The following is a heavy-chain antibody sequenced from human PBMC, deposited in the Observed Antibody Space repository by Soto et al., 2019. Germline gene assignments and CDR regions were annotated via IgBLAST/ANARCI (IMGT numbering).Heavy chain of an antibody. J-gene: IGHJ4*02. Sequence: PSETLSLTCAVYGGSFSGYYWSWIRQPPGKGLEWIGEINHSGSTDYNPSLKSRVTISVDTSKNQFSLKLSSVTAADTAVYYCARRSGWFPYFDYWGQGTLVTVSS. CDR1: GGSFSGYY. V-gene: IGHV4-34*01. CDR2: INHSGST. D-gene: IGHD6-19*01. CDR3: ARRSGWFPYFDY.